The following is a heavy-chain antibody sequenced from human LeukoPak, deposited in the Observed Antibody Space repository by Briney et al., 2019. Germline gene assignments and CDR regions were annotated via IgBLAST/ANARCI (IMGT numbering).Heavy chain of an antibody. CDR1: GGSISSGGYY. CDR3: ARIAADILWYFDY. D-gene: IGHD6-13*01. CDR2: IYYSGST. Sequence: SETLSLTCTVSGGSISSGGYYWGWIRQPPGKGLEWIGSIYYSGSTYQNPSLKSRVTISIDTSKNQFSLKLRSVTAADTAVYYCARIAADILWYFDYWGQGTLVTVSS. V-gene: IGHV4-39*01. J-gene: IGHJ4*02.